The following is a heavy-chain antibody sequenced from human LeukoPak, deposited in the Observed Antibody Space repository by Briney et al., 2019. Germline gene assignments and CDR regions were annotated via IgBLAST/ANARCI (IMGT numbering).Heavy chain of an antibody. CDR1: GFTFSNSW. V-gene: IGHV3-7*03. CDR3: AKDRKLGISLDAFDI. J-gene: IGHJ3*02. CDR2: IKPDGSAQ. Sequence: GGSLRLSCAASGFTFSNSWMSWVRQAPGKGLEWVATIKPDGSAQYYVDSVKGRFTISRDNAKNSLFLQINSLRAEDTAVYYCAKDRKLGISLDAFDIWGQGTMVTVSS. D-gene: IGHD7-27*01.